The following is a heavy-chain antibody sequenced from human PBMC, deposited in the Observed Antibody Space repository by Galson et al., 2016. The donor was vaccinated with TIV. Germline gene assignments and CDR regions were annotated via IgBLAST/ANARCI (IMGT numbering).Heavy chain of an antibody. CDR3: AREKMSGSQFGANFDY. CDR1: GFTFSNYW. D-gene: IGHD1-26*01. J-gene: IGHJ4*02. CDR2: IKHDESEI. Sequence: SLRLSCAASGFTFSNYWMSWVRQAPGKGLEWVANIKHDESEIYYVDSVKGRFSIFRDNAKNSLYLQMGSLRAEDTAVYYCAREKMSGSQFGANFDYWGPGSRVTVSS. V-gene: IGHV3-7*01.